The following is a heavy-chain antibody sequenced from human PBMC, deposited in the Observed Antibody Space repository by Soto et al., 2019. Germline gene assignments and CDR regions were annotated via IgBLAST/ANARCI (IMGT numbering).Heavy chain of an antibody. D-gene: IGHD6-6*01. CDR1: GFSLSTSGMC. V-gene: IGHV2-70*11. CDR3: ARISGLYSSSSNGSGWFDP. J-gene: IGHJ5*02. Sequence: SGPTLVKPTQPLTLTCTFSGFSLSTSGMCVSWIRQPPGKALEWLARIDWDDDKYYSTSLKTRLTISKDTSKNQVVLTMTNMDPVDTATYYCARISGLYSSSSNGSGWFDPWGQGTLVTVSS. CDR2: IDWDDDK.